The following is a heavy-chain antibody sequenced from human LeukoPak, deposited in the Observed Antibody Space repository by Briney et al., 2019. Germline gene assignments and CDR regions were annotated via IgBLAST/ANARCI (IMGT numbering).Heavy chain of an antibody. D-gene: IGHD5-24*01. V-gene: IGHV4-61*02. J-gene: IGHJ4*02. CDR3: ARDSRRDGYNLDY. Sequence: PSETLSLTCTVSGGSFSSGLYYWTWIRQPAGKGLEWIGRIYISGSTNYNPTLKSRVTISRDTSKNEFSLKLSSVTAADTAVYYCARDSRRDGYNLDYWGRGTLVTVSS. CDR2: IYISGST. CDR1: GGSFSSGLYY.